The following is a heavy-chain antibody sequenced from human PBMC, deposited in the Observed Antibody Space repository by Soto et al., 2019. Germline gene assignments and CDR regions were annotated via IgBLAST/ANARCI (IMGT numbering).Heavy chain of an antibody. CDR2: VSLTGDRT. Sequence: PGGSMRLSCVASRFYVRSYEMSGLRQAAGKGLEWVSRVSLTGDRTNYAGSVKGRFTVSRDNFKNALYLEMDSLRPDDTAIYYCARGGGYCTPTSCAIDSWGRGTPVTVSS. J-gene: IGHJ4*02. V-gene: IGHV3-23*01. CDR1: RFYVRSYE. D-gene: IGHD2-8*01. CDR3: ARGGGYCTPTSCAIDS.